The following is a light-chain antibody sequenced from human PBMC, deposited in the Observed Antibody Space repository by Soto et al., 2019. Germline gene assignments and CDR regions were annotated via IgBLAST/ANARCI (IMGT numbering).Light chain of an antibody. CDR2: DVS. CDR3: STYISRSTLV. CDR1: SSDVGGYNY. V-gene: IGLV2-11*01. J-gene: IGLJ2*01. Sequence: QSALTQPRSVSGSPGQSVTISCTGTSSDVGGYNYVSWYQQHPGRAPKLMIYDVSKRPSGVPDRFSGSKSGNTASLTISGLQAEDEADYYCSTYISRSTLVFGGGTKLTVL.